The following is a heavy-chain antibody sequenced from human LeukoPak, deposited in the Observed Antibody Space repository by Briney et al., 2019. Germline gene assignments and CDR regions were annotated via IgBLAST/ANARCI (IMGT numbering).Heavy chain of an antibody. CDR3: AREEMATSYYFDY. D-gene: IGHD5-24*01. Sequence: PSETLSLTCTVSGGSVSSGSYYWSWIRQPPGKGLEWIGYIYYSGSTNYNPSLKSRVTMSVDTSKNQFSLKLSSVTAADTAVYYCAREEMATSYYFDYWGQGTLVTVPS. J-gene: IGHJ4*02. CDR2: IYYSGST. CDR1: GGSVSSGSYY. V-gene: IGHV4-61*01.